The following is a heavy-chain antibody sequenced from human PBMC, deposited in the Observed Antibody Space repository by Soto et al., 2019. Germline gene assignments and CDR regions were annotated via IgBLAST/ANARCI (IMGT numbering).Heavy chain of an antibody. CDR1: GGTFSSYA. CDR3: ARTGYSSSWYYYYYGMDV. D-gene: IGHD6-13*01. V-gene: IGHV1-69*06. J-gene: IGHJ6*02. Sequence: QVQLVQSGAEVKKPGSSVKVSCKASGGTFSSYAISWVRQAPGQGLEWMGGIIPIFGTANYAQKFQGRVTITADKSTSTAYMELSSLRSEDTAVYYWARTGYSSSWYYYYYGMDVWGQGTTVTVSS. CDR2: IIPIFGTA.